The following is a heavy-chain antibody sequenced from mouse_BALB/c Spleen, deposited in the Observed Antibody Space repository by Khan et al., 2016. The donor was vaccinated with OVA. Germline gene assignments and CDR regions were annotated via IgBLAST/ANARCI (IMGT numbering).Heavy chain of an antibody. CDR1: GFTFSSFG. D-gene: IGHD1-1*01. CDR2: ISSGSYTI. V-gene: IGHV5-17*02. CDR3: TRTYYSSSSFYFDY. J-gene: IGHJ2*01. Sequence: EVQLQESGGGLVQPGGSRKLSCAASGFTFSSFGMHWVRQAPEKGLEWVAYISSGSYTIYYADTVKGRFTISRDNPKNNLFLQMNSLTSEDTAIYCCTRTYYSSSSFYFDYWGHGTTLTGSS.